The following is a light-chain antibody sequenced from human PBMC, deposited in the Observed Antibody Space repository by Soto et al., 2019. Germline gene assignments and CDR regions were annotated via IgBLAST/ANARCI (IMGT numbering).Light chain of an antibody. V-gene: IGKV1-8*01. CDR2: AAS. CDR3: QQYYSYPRT. CDR1: QGISSY. Sequence: AIRMTQSPSSFSASTGDRVTITCRASQGISSYLAWYQQKPGKAPKLLIYAASTLQSGVPSRFSGSGSGTDFTLTISGLQSEDFATDYCQQYYSYPRTFGPGTKVDIK. J-gene: IGKJ3*01.